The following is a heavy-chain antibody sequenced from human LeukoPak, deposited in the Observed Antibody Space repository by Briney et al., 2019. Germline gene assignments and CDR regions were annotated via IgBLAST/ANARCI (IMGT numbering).Heavy chain of an antibody. D-gene: IGHD4-17*01. CDR2: INPNGITA. V-gene: IGHV3-74*01. Sequence: PGGSLRLSCAASGFIFRNYWMHWVRRAPGKGLVWIARINPNGITATYTDSVKGRFTISRDNAKNTLYLQMNSLRAEDTAVYYCARDFAGDRDYWGQGTLVTVSS. J-gene: IGHJ4*02. CDR3: ARDFAGDRDY. CDR1: GFIFRNYW.